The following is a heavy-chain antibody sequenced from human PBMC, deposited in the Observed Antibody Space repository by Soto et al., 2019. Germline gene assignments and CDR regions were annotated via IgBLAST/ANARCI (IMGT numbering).Heavy chain of an antibody. CDR3: ARGRGGYYGSGSYPRYYYYMDV. CDR1: GGSFSGYY. Sequence: ETLSLTCAVYGGSFSGYYWSWIRQPPGKGLEWIGEINHSGSTNYNPSLKSRVTISVDTSKNQFSLKLSSVTAADTAVYYCARGRGGYYGSGSYPRYYYYMDVWGKGTTVTVSS. V-gene: IGHV4-34*01. J-gene: IGHJ6*03. D-gene: IGHD3-10*01. CDR2: INHSGST.